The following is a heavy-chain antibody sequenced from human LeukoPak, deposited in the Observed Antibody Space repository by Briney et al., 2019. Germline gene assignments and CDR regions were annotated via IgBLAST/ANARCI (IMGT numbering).Heavy chain of an antibody. D-gene: IGHD3-22*01. CDR1: GFTLNSYT. CDR3: ARDKFAKYDKRGYDYISDAFDI. V-gene: IGHV3-21*06. J-gene: IGHJ3*02. Sequence: PGGFLRLSCAASGFTLNSYTMNWVRQLPGKGLEWVSSISSSSAYKHYADSVMGRFTISKDNAENYLYLHLNSLRAEDTAVYYCARDKFAKYDKRGYDYISDAFDIWGPGTVVTVSS. CDR2: ISSSSAYK.